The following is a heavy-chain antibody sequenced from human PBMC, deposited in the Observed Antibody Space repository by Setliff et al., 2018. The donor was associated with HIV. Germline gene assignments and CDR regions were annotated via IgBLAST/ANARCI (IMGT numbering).Heavy chain of an antibody. Sequence: ETLSLTCTVSGGSISSYYWSWIRQPPGKGLEWIGYIYYSGSTNYNPSLKSRVTMSVDTSKNQFSLKLSSVTAADTAVYYCARGLSFYDPGGFDYWGQGTLVTVSS. V-gene: IGHV4-59*08. CDR3: ARGLSFYDPGGFDY. CDR1: GGSISSYY. D-gene: IGHD3-22*01. CDR2: IYYSGST. J-gene: IGHJ4*02.